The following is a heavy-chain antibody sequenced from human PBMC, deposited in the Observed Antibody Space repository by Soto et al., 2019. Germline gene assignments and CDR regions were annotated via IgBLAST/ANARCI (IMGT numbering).Heavy chain of an antibody. V-gene: IGHV3-30-3*01. CDR3: AREGGAAGSWRTHFSGTTFDP. CDR1: GFTFSSYA. D-gene: IGHD6-13*01. J-gene: IGHJ5*02. CDR2: ISYDGSNK. Sequence: GGSLRLSCAASGFTFSSYAMHWVRQAPGKGLEWVAVISYDGSNKYYADSVKGRFTISRDNSKNTLYLQMNSLRAEDTAVYYGAREGGAAGSWRTHFSGTTFDPWGQGTLVTVSS.